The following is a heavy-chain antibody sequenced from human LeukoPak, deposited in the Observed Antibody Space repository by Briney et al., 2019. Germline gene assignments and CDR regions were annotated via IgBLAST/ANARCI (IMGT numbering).Heavy chain of an antibody. CDR3: TTDNAPGMDV. J-gene: IGHJ6*02. CDR2: IRDKPDGGTT. V-gene: IGHV3-15*01. CDR1: GFTFSNAW. D-gene: IGHD2-2*01. Sequence: SGGSLRLSCAASGFTFSNAWMSWVRQAPGKGLEWVGLIRDKPDGGTTDYAAPVKGRFTISRDDSKSMLYPQMNSLKTEDTAVYYCTTDNAPGMDVWGQGTTVTVSS.